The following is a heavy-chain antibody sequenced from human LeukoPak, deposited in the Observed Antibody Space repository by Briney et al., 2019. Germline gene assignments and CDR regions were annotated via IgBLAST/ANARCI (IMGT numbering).Heavy chain of an antibody. Sequence: PGGSLRLSRAASGFSFSSYAMCWVRQAPRQGLELVSEISGGGGNTYYADSVKGRFTISRDNSKNTVYLQMNSLRTEDTAVYYCARGGRDGDNADTPLCWFDPWGQGTLVTVAS. D-gene: IGHD4-17*01. V-gene: IGHV3-23*01. CDR3: ARGGRDGDNADTPLCWFDP. J-gene: IGHJ5*02. CDR1: GFSFSSYA. CDR2: ISGGGGNT.